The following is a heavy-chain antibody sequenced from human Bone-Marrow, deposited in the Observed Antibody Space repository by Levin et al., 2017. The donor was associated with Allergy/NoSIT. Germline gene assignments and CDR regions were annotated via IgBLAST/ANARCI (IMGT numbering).Heavy chain of an antibody. J-gene: IGHJ4*02. Sequence: GESLKISCKASGYTFTSYYMHWVRQAPGQGLEWMGIINPSGGSTSYAQKFQGRVTMTRDTSTSTVYMELSSVRSGDTAVYYCTRDRNYYDYWGQGTLVTVSS. CDR1: GYTFTSYY. CDR3: TRDRNYYDY. CDR2: INPSGGST. V-gene: IGHV1-46*01. D-gene: IGHD1-14*01.